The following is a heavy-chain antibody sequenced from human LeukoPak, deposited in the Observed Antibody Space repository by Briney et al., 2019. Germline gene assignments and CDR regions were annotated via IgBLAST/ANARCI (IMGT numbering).Heavy chain of an antibody. CDR3: ARHYDYGDYERAFDI. J-gene: IGHJ3*02. CDR2: IRYGGNT. D-gene: IGHD4-17*01. V-gene: IGHV4-39*01. Sequence: PSETLSLTCTVSGGSITTSDFFWGWIRQPPGKDLEWIGSIRYGGNTLYNPSLKSRLTIAIDTSKNQFSLKLSPVTAADTAVYYCARHYDYGDYERAFDIWGLGTMVTVS. CDR1: GGSITTSDFF.